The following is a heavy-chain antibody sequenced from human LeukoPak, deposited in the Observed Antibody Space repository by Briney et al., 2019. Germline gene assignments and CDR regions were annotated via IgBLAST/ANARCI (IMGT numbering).Heavy chain of an antibody. CDR2: IFAGDGT. J-gene: IGHJ4*02. D-gene: IGHD1-1*01. Sequence: GGSLRLSCAASGFTVSNNYMTWVRQAPGKGLEWVSIIFAGDGTYYADSVRGRFTISRDNSKNTLYLQMNSLEAEDAAVYYCARGDRGTGQHFDYWGQGTLVTVS. V-gene: IGHV3-53*01. CDR3: ARGDRGTGQHFDY. CDR1: GFTVSNNY.